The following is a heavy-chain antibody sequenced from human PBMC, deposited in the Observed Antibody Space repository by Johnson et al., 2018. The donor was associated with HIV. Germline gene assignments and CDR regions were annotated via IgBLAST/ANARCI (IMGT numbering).Heavy chain of an antibody. CDR3: AKDSRRWGAFSDAFDI. Sequence: QVQLVESGGGVVQPGGSLRLSCAASGFTFSSYGMHWVRQAPGQGLEWVAFIRYDGSNKYYADSVKGRFTISRDNSKNTLYLQMNSLRAEDTAVYYCAKDSRRWGAFSDAFDIWGQGTMVTVSS. V-gene: IGHV3-30*02. CDR2: IRYDGSNK. D-gene: IGHD1-26*01. J-gene: IGHJ3*02. CDR1: GFTFSSYG.